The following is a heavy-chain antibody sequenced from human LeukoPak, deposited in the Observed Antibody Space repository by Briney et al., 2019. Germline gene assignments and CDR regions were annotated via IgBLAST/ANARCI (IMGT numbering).Heavy chain of an antibody. CDR1: GGSFSGYY. J-gene: IGHJ3*02. V-gene: IGHV4-34*01. D-gene: IGHD3-22*01. CDR2: INHSGST. CDR3: ARGFSGYYAGDAFEI. Sequence: SETLSLTCAVYGGSFSGYYWTWVRQPPGKRLEWIGEINHSGSTNYNPSLKSRVTMSVDTSKNQFSLNLNSVTAADTAVYYCARGFSGYYAGDAFEIWGQGTMVTVSS.